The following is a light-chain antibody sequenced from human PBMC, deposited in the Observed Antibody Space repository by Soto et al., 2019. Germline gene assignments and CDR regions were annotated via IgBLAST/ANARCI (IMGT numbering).Light chain of an antibody. CDR1: RDISSW. CDR3: QQANSFPRT. CDR2: AAS. J-gene: IGKJ1*01. Sequence: DMQMTQSPSSVSASVGDRVTITSRASRDISSWLAWYQQKPGKAPKLLIYAASTLQSGVPSRFSGSGSGTDFSLTISSLQPGDFATYYCQQANSFPRTFGQGTKVEIK. V-gene: IGKV1-12*01.